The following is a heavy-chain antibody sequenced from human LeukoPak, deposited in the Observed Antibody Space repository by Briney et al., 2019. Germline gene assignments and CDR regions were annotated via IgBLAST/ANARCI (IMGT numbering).Heavy chain of an antibody. CDR3: ATEGEAMMDV. V-gene: IGHV1-24*01. D-gene: IGHD2-21*01. J-gene: IGHJ6*02. CDR1: GHTLTVLS. CDR2: FDPEDGET. Sequence: ASVKVSCKVSGHTLTVLSMHWVGRAPGQGLEWMGGFDPEDGETIYAQKFQGRVTMTEDTSTDTAYMELSSLRSEATAVYYCATEGEAMMDVWGQGTTVTVSS.